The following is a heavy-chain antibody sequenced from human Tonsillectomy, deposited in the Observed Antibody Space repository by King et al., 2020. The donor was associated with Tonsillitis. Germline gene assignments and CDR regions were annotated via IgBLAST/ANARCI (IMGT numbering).Heavy chain of an antibody. CDR1: GFTFRSYA. D-gene: IGHD3-3*01. V-gene: IGHV3-23*04. J-gene: IGHJ3*02. CDR3: AKGYDFWSGYYAFGI. Sequence: VQLVESGGGLVQPGGSLRLSCAASGFTFRSYAMSWVRQAPGKGLEWVSTISGGDGSTYYADSGKGRFTISRDNSKNTLYLQMNSLRVEDTAVYYCAKGYDFWSGYYAFGIWGQGIMVTVSS. CDR2: ISGGDGST.